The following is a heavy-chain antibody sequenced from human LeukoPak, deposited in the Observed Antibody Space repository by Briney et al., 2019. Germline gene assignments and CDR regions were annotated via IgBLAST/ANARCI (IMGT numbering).Heavy chain of an antibody. D-gene: IGHD3-10*01. CDR2: ISSSGSTI. J-gene: IGHJ4*02. CDR3: AGGRDYYGSGSYYYY. V-gene: IGHV3-48*03. Sequence: GGSLRLSCAASGFTFSSYEMNWVRQAPGKGLEWVSYISSSGSTIYYADSVKGRFTISRDNAKNSLYLQMNSLRAEDTAAYYCAGGRDYYGSGSYYYYWGQETLVTVSS. CDR1: GFTFSSYE.